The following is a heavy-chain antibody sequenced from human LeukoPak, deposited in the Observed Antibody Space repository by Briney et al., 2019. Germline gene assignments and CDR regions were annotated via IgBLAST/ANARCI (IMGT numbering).Heavy chain of an antibody. CDR3: TKGRSNHY. D-gene: IGHD3-10*01. Sequence: GGSLRLSCAASGFTFSDFWMGWVRQAPGKGLEWVANINQDGSENYYVDSVKGRFTISRDNAKNSLYLQMNSLRAEDTAVYYCTKGRSNHYWGQGTLVSVST. J-gene: IGHJ4*02. CDR2: INQDGSEN. CDR1: GFTFSDFW. V-gene: IGHV3-7*01.